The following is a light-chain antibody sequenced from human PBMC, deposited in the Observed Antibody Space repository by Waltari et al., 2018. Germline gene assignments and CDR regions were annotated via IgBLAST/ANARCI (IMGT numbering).Light chain of an antibody. CDR1: KLGDKY. CDR2: QDS. CDR3: QAWDSGAAGV. Sequence: SYELSQPPPVSVSPGQTATISCSGDKLGDKYACWYQQKPGQSPVLVIYQDSRRPSGIPERFSGSNSGNTATLTISGTQAMDEADYYCQAWDSGAAGVFGTGTKVTVL. V-gene: IGLV3-1*01. J-gene: IGLJ1*01.